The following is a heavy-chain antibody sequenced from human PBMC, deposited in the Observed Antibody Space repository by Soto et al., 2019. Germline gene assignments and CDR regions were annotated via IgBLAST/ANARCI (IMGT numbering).Heavy chain of an antibody. J-gene: IGHJ3*02. CDR1: GFTFGDYA. V-gene: IGHV3-49*03. CDR3: TREGLAYCGGDCYTDAFDI. D-gene: IGHD2-21*01. CDR2: IRSKAYGGTT. Sequence: GGSLRLSCTASGFTFGDYAMSWFRQAPGKGLEWVGFIRSKAYGGTTEYAASVKGRFTISRDDSKSIAYLQMNSLKTEDTAVYYCTREGLAYCGGDCYTDAFDIWGQGTMVTVSS.